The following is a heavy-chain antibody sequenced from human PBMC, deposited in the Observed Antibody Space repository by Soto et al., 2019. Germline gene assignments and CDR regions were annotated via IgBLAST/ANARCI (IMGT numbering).Heavy chain of an antibody. D-gene: IGHD3-10*01. CDR3: ARASACVRDEAWYFDL. J-gene: IGHJ2*01. Sequence: EVQLVESGGGLVKPGRSLRLSCTASGFTFPDFPLSWFRQAPGKGLEWVGFIRTNPYGGSAEYAASVIDRFIISRDDSKDISYLQMSSLKSDDTAVDYCARASACVRDEAWYFDLWGRGTVVAVSS. V-gene: IGHV3-49*05. CDR1: GFTFPDFP. CDR2: IRTNPYGGSA.